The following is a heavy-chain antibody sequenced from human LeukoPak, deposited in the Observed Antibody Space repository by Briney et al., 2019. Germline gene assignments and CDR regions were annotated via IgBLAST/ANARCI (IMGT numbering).Heavy chain of an antibody. CDR2: ISGSGGST. V-gene: IGHV3-23*01. D-gene: IGHD1-26*01. Sequence: PGGSLRLSCAASGFTFSSYAMSWVRQAPGKGLEWVSAISGSGGSTYYADSVKGRFTISRDNSKNTLYLQMNSLRAEDTAVYYCVKGVGATSCFDYWGQGTLVTVSS. CDR3: VKGVGATSCFDY. J-gene: IGHJ4*02. CDR1: GFTFSSYA.